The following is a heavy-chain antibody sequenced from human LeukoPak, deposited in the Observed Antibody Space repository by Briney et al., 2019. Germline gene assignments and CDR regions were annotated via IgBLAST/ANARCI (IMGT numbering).Heavy chain of an antibody. J-gene: IGHJ4*02. D-gene: IGHD1-1*01. Sequence: SETLSLTCTVSGGSISSGGYYWSWIRQPPGKGLEWIGYIYHSGSTYYNPSLKSRVTISVDRSKNQFSLKLSSVTAADTAVYYCARRRPGYSYVDYWGQGTLVTVSS. V-gene: IGHV4-30-2*01. CDR3: ARRRPGYSYVDY. CDR2: IYHSGST. CDR1: GGSISSGGYY.